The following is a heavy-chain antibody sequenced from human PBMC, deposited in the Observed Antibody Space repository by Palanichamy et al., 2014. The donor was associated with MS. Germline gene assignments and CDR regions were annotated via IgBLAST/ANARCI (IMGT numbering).Heavy chain of an antibody. CDR1: SSYT. Sequence: SSYTISWVRQAPGQGLEWMGRIIPILGIANYAQKFQGRVTITADKSTSTAYMELSSLRSEDTAVYYCAATRYCSSTSCFEDFDYWGQGTLVTVSS. D-gene: IGHD2-2*01. J-gene: IGHJ4*02. CDR3: AATRYCSSTSCFEDFDY. V-gene: IGHV1-69*02. CDR2: IIPILGIA.